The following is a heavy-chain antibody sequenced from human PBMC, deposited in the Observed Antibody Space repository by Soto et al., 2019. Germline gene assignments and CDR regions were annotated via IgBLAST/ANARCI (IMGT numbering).Heavy chain of an antibody. D-gene: IGHD2-2*01. CDR1: GGSISSGGYY. J-gene: IGHJ5*02. Sequence: PSETLSLTCTVSGGSISSGGYYWSWIRQHPGKGLEWIGYIYYSGSTYYNPSLKSRVTISVDTSKNQFSLKLSSVTAADTAVYYCVRDGVRKGDCSSTSCLGGWCEPWGQGTLVTVS. CDR2: IYYSGST. CDR3: VRDGVRKGDCSSTSCLGGWCEP. V-gene: IGHV4-31*03.